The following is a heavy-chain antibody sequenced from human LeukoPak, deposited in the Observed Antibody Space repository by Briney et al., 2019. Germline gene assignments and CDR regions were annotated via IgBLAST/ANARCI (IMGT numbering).Heavy chain of an antibody. CDR2: INPNSGGT. CDR3: ARGRHDYGDFDNWYFDL. V-gene: IGHV1-2*04. J-gene: IGHJ2*01. CDR1: GYTFTGYY. Sequence: GASVEVSCKASGYTFTGYYMHWVRQAPGQGLEWMGWINPNSGGTNYAQKFQGWVTMTRDTSISTAYMELSRLRSDDTAVYYCARGRHDYGDFDNWYFDLWGRGTLVTVSS. D-gene: IGHD4-17*01.